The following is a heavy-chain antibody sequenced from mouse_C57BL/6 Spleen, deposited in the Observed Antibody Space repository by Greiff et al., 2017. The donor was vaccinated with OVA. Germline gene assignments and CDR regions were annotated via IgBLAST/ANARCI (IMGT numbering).Heavy chain of an antibody. CDR2: ISSGSSTI. CDR3: ARGEDGYYAMDY. D-gene: IGHD2-3*01. CDR1: GFTFSDYG. Sequence: EVKVVESGGGLVKPGGSLKLSCAASGFTFSDYGMHWVRQAPEKGLEWVAYISSGSSTIYYADTVKGRFTISRDNAKNTLFLQMTSLRSEDTAMYYCARGEDGYYAMDYWGQGTSVTVSS. J-gene: IGHJ4*01. V-gene: IGHV5-17*01.